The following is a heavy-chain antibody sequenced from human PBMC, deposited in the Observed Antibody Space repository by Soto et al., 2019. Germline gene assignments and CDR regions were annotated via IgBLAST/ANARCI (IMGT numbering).Heavy chain of an antibody. CDR1: GFTFSSYA. D-gene: IGHD3-10*01. J-gene: IGHJ4*02. CDR3: AKSFMVRGVIFYFDY. Sequence: GGSLRLSCAASGFTFSSYAMSWVRQAPWKGLEWVSAISGSGGSTYYADSVKGRFTISRDNSKNTLYLQMNSLRAEDTAVYYCAKSFMVRGVIFYFDYWGQGTLVTVSS. CDR2: ISGSGGST. V-gene: IGHV3-23*01.